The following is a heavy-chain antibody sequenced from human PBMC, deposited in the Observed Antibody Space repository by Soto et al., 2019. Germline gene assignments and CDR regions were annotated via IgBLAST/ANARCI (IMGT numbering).Heavy chain of an antibody. CDR2: ISAYNGNT. Sequence: ASVNVSCKASGYTFTSYGISWVRQAPGQGLEWMGWISAYNGNTNYAQKLQGRVTMTTDTSTSTAYMELRSLRSDDTAVYYCARSKGRAVAGTRNYYYYGMDGWGQGTTVTVS. CDR3: ARSKGRAVAGTRNYYYYGMDG. V-gene: IGHV1-18*01. D-gene: IGHD6-19*01. CDR1: GYTFTSYG. J-gene: IGHJ6*02.